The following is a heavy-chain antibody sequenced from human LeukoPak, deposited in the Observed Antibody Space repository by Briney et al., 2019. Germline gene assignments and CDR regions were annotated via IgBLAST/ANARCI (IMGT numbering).Heavy chain of an antibody. J-gene: IGHJ1*01. CDR2: IKSDGTT. Sequence: GGSLRLSCAASGFTFSSYWMHWVRQAPGKGLVWVSRIKSDGTTNYADSVKGRFTISRDNAKNTLSLQMNSLRAEDTGVYYCARAPSEIGGYYPEYFRHWGQGPLVTVSS. D-gene: IGHD3-22*01. CDR1: GFTFSSYW. V-gene: IGHV3-74*01. CDR3: ARAPSEIGGYYPEYFRH.